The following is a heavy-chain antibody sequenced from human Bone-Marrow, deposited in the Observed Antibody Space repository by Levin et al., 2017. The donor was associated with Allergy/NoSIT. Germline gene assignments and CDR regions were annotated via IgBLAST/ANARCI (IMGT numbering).Heavy chain of an antibody. J-gene: IGHJ4*02. CDR3: ARDVGYCPGTNCYPDD. CDR2: ISYEGSNK. V-gene: IGHV3-30*03. CDR1: GFSFSNYG. D-gene: IGHD2-8*02. Sequence: GGSLRLSCTASGFSFSNYGMHWVRQAPGKGLEWVAVISYEGSNKYYADSMKGRFTISRDNFKNTVSLQMSSLRPEDTALYYCARDVGYCPGTNCYPDDWGQGNPVTVSS.